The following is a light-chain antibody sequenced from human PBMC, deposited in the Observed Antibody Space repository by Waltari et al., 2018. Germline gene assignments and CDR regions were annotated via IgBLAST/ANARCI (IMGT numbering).Light chain of an antibody. J-gene: IGLJ2*01. Sequence: QSVLTQPPSASGTPGQRVTLPCSGSLANIGTHNVYWYQQLPGTPPKLLIYLTHQRPSGVPDRFSASKSGTSASLAISGLRFEDEGDYYCATRDEGPTVVFGGGTKVTVL. CDR3: ATRDEGPTVV. CDR2: LTH. V-gene: IGLV1-47*01. CDR1: LANIGTHN.